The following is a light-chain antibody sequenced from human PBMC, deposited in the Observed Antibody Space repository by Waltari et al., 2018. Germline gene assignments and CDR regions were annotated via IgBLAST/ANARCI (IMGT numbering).Light chain of an antibody. V-gene: IGKV1-27*01. J-gene: IGKJ3*01. CDR3: QKYNSSPGT. Sequence: EIQMTQSPSSLSASVGDRVTITCRASQGITKYLAWYQQKPGNAPKLLTYGTSTLQSGVPSRFSGSGSGTEFILTIISLQPEDVGTYYCQKYNSSPGTFGPGTKVDIK. CDR1: QGITKY. CDR2: GTS.